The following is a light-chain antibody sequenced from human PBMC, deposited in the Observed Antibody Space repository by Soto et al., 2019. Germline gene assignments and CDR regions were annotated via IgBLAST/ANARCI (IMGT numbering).Light chain of an antibody. V-gene: IGLV1-40*01. CDR1: SSNIGSHYD. CDR2: GNF. CDR3: QAYDSSLRGYV. Sequence: QSVLTQPPSVSGAPGQRVTISCTGSSSNIGSHYDVHWYQQLPGAAPRLLIYGNFKRPSGVPDRFSGSKSDTSASLAITGLQGEDEADYYWQAYDSSLRGYVFGTGTKVTVL. J-gene: IGLJ1*01.